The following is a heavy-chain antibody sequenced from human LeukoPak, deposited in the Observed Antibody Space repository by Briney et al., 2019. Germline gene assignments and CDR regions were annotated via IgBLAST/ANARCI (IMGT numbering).Heavy chain of an antibody. CDR2: ISGSGGST. CDR3: AKPGYSYGYTHYYFDY. V-gene: IGHV3-23*01. Sequence: PGGSLRLSCAASGFTFSSYAMSWVRQAPGKRLEWVSAISGSGGSTYYADSVEGRFTISRDNSKNTLYLQMNSLRAEDTAVYYCAKPGYSYGYTHYYFDYWGQGTLVTVSS. J-gene: IGHJ4*02. CDR1: GFTFSSYA. D-gene: IGHD5-18*01.